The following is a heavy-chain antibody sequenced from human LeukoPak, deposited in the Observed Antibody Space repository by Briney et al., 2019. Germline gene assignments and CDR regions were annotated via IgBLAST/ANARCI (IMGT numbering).Heavy chain of an antibody. CDR3: AREEGNWNYVDY. Sequence: SETLSLTCTVSGGSISSYYWSWIRQPPGKGLEWIGYIYYSGSTNYNPSLKSRVTISVDTSKNQFSLKLSSVTAADTAVYYCAREEGNWNYVDYWGQGTLVTVSS. CDR1: GGSISSYY. J-gene: IGHJ4*02. D-gene: IGHD1-20*01. V-gene: IGHV4-59*12. CDR2: IYYSGST.